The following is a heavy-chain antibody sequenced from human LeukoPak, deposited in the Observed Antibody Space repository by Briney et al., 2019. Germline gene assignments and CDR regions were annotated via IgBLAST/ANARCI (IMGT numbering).Heavy chain of an antibody. D-gene: IGHD4-17*01. Sequence: GGSLRFSCEASGFTFRSIAMSWFPQALGKGLKWVSVFSGSGGSTYYADSVKGRFTISRDNSKNTLYLQMNSLRAEDTAVYYCAKSVASAVTTNPYFDYWGQGTLVTVSS. CDR1: GFTFRSIA. J-gene: IGHJ4*02. CDR3: AKSVASAVTTNPYFDY. CDR2: FSGSGGST. V-gene: IGHV3-23*01.